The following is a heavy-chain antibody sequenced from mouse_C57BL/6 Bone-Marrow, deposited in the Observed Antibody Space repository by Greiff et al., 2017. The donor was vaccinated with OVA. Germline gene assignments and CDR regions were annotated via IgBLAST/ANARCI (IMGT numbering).Heavy chain of an antibody. Sequence: VKLQQSGAELAKPGASVKLSCKASGYTFTSYWMHWVKQRPGQGLEWIGYINPSSGYTKYNQKFKGKATLTADKSSSTAYMQLSSLTYEDSAVYYCARGDYGTPFAYWGQGTLVTVSA. V-gene: IGHV1-7*01. CDR3: ARGDYGTPFAY. D-gene: IGHD1-1*01. CDR2: INPSSGYT. CDR1: GYTFTSYW. J-gene: IGHJ3*01.